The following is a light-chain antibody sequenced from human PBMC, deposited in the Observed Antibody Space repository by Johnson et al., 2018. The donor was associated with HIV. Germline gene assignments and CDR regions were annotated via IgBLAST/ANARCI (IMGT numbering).Light chain of an antibody. J-gene: IGLJ1*01. CDR1: SSNIGNNY. V-gene: IGLV1-51*02. CDR2: ENN. Sequence: QSILTQPPSVSAAPGQKVTISCSGSSSNIGNNYVSWYQQLPGSAPKLLIYENNKRPSGIPYRFSGSRSGTSATLGITGLQTGDEADYYCATWDTSLSTGGVFGTGTKVTVL. CDR3: ATWDTSLSTGGV.